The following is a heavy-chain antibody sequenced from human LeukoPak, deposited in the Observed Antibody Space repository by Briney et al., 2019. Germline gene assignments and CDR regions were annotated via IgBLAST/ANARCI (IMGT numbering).Heavy chain of an antibody. J-gene: IGHJ4*02. CDR1: GFTFSSYA. V-gene: IGHV3-30-3*01. Sequence: PGGSLRLSCAASGFTFSSYAMHWVRQAPGKGLEWVAVISYDGSNKYYADSVKGRFTISRDNSKNTLYLQMNSLRAEDTAVYYCARDWDSSSWSSFDYWGQGTLVTVSS. D-gene: IGHD6-13*01. CDR2: ISYDGSNK. CDR3: ARDWDSSSWSSFDY.